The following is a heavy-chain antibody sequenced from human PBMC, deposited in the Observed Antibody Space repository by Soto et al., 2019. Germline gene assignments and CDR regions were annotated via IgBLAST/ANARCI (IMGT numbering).Heavy chain of an antibody. D-gene: IGHD4-4*01. CDR3: ARATTTVMIGASFDY. CDR2: INHSGST. CDR1: GGSFSGYY. Sequence: SETLSLTCAVYGGSFSGYYWSWIRQPPGKGLEWIGEINHSGSTNYNPSLKRRVTISVDTSKNQFSLKLSSVTAADTAVYYCARATTTVMIGASFDYWGQGTLVTVSS. J-gene: IGHJ4*02. V-gene: IGHV4-34*01.